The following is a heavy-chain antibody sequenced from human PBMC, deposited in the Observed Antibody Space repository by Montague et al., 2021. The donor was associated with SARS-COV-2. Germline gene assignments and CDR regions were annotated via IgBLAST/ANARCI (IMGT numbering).Heavy chain of an antibody. J-gene: IGHJ6*02. CDR3: ARGSMVRGGKVYYGVDV. CDR2: IYHSGST. CDR1: GGSISSGGHS. D-gene: IGHD3-10*01. V-gene: IGHV4-30-2*01. Sequence: TLSLTCAVSGGSISSGGHSWNWIRQPPGKGLEWIGYIYHSGSTYYNPSLKSRVTISLDSSKNQFSLNLTSVTAADMAVYYCARGSMVRGGKVYYGVDVWGQGTTVTVSS.